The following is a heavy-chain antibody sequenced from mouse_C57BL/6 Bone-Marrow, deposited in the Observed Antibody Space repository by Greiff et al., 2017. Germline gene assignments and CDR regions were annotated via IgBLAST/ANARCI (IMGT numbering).Heavy chain of an antibody. Sequence: EVQVVESGGDLVKPGGSLKLSCAASGFTFSSYGMSWVRQTPDKRLEWVATISSGGSYTYYPDSVKGRFTISRDNAKNTLYLQMSSLKSEDTAMYYCARRVYGSRFAYWGQGTLVTVSA. CDR3: ARRVYGSRFAY. V-gene: IGHV5-6*01. CDR1: GFTFSSYG. D-gene: IGHD1-1*01. J-gene: IGHJ3*01. CDR2: ISSGGSYT.